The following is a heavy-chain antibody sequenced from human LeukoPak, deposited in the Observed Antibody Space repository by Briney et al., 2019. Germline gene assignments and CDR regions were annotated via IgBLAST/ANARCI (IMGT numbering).Heavy chain of an antibody. V-gene: IGHV4-59*01. CDR3: AREEYSYGFGY. Sequence: SETLSLTCIVSGVSISRNYWSWIRQPPGKGLEWIGYIYYSGSPNYTPSLKSRVTISVDTSKNQFSLKLSSVTAADTAVYYCAREEYSYGFGYWGLGALVTVS. CDR1: GVSISRNY. J-gene: IGHJ4*02. D-gene: IGHD5-18*01. CDR2: IYYSGSP.